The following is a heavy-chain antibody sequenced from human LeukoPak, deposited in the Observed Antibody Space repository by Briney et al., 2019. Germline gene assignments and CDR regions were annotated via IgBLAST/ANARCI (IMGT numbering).Heavy chain of an antibody. CDR1: GGSISSGGYY. J-gene: IGHJ6*02. CDR3: ARVSGIRIAAAKAENYGMDV. D-gene: IGHD6-13*01. Sequence: SQTLSLTCTVSGGSISSGGYYWSWIRQHPGKGLEWIGYIYYSGSTYYNPSLKSRVTISVDTSKNQFSLKLSSVTAADTAVYXXARVSGIRIAAAKAENYGMDVWGQGTTVTVSS. V-gene: IGHV4-31*03. CDR2: IYYSGST.